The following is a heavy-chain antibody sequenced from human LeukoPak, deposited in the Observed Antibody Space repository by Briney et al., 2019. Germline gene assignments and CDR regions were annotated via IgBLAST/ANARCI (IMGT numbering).Heavy chain of an antibody. CDR2: ISGSGGST. D-gene: IGHD5-18*01. V-gene: IGHV3-23*01. J-gene: IGHJ4*02. CDR1: GFTFSSYA. CDR3: AREDTAMVPLSYFDY. Sequence: GGSLRLSCAASGFTFSSYAMSWVRQAPGKGLEWVSAISGSGGSTYYADSVKGRFTISRDNAKSTLYLQMNSLRAEDTAVYYCAREDTAMVPLSYFDYWGQGTLVTVSS.